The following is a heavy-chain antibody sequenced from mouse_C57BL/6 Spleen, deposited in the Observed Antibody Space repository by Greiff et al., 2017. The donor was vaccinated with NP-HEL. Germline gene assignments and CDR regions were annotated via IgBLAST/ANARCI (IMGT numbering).Heavy chain of an antibody. Sequence: QVQLQQPGAELVMPGASVKLSCKASGYTFTSYWMHWVKQRPGQGLEWIGEIDPSDSYTNYNQKFKGKSTLTVDKSSSTAYLQLSTLTSEDSAVYYCARNDGSSRALHWSFDVWGTGTTVTVSS. J-gene: IGHJ1*03. V-gene: IGHV1-69*01. CDR1: GYTFTSYW. D-gene: IGHD1-1*01. CDR2: IDPSDSYT. CDR3: ARNDGSSRALHWSFDV.